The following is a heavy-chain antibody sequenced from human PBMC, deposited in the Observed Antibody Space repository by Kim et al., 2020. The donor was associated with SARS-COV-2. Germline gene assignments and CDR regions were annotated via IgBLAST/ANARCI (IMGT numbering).Heavy chain of an antibody. V-gene: IGHV3-7*01. CDR1: GFIFSHYS. D-gene: IGHD3-10*01. Sequence: GGSLRLSCTVSGFIFSHYSMTWVRQAPGKGLEWVANIRHDGSQKYVLASVNGRFTISTDNAKNSLYLQMNSLRAEDTAVYFCARGSDYYGPGTYSNSYQGRDVWGQGTTVTVSS. CDR3: ARGSDYYGPGTYSNSYQGRDV. J-gene: IGHJ6*02. CDR2: IRHDGSQK.